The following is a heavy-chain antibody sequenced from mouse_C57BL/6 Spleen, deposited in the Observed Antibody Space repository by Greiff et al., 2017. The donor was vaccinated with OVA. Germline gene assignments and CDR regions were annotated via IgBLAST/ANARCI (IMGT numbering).Heavy chain of an antibody. V-gene: IGHV5-4*01. CDR3: ARDYYGSSSYAMDY. J-gene: IGHJ4*01. D-gene: IGHD1-1*01. CDR2: ISDGGSYT. CDR1: GFTFSSYA. Sequence: LMESGGGLVKPGGSLKLSCAASGFTFSSYAMSWVRQTPEKRLEWVATISDGGSYTYYPDNVKGRFTISRDNAKNNLYLQMSHLKSEDTAMYYCARDYYGSSSYAMDYWGQGTSVTVSS.